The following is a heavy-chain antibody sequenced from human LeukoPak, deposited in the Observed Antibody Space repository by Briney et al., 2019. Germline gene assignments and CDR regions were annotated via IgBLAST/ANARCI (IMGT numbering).Heavy chain of an antibody. D-gene: IGHD4-23*01. CDR3: AKGDYGGDFRYFDY. CDR2: INNSGGRT. V-gene: IGHV3-23*01. J-gene: IGHJ4*02. CDR1: GFTFSTYA. Sequence: GGSLRLSCAASGFTFSTYAMSWVRQAPGKGLEWVSAINNSGGRTYYADSVKGRFTISRDNSKNTLFLQMSSLRAEDTAVYYCAKGDYGGDFRYFDYWGQGTLVTVSS.